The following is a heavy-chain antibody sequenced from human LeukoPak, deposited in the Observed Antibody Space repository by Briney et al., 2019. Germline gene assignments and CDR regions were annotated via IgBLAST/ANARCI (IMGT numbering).Heavy chain of an antibody. J-gene: IGHJ4*02. Sequence: SQTLCLTCTVSGGSISSGSYYWGWIRQPPGKGLEWIGSIYYSGSTYYNPSLKSRVTISVDTSKNQFSLKLSSVTAADTAVYYCARGVVGAIDYWGQGTLVTVSS. V-gene: IGHV4-39*01. CDR1: GGSISSGSYY. CDR2: IYYSGST. CDR3: ARGVVGAIDY. D-gene: IGHD1-26*01.